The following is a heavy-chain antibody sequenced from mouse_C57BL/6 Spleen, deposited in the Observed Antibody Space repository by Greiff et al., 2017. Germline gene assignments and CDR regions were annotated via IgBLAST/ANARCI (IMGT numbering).Heavy chain of an antibody. J-gene: IGHJ2*01. V-gene: IGHV3-6*01. CDR3: ARDRYSNFYFDY. Sequence: ESGPGLVKPSQSLSLTCSVTGYSITSGYYWNWIRQFPGNKLEWMGYISYDGSNNYNPSLKNRISITRDTSKNQFFLKLNSVTTEDTATYYCARDRYSNFYFDYWGQGTTLTVSS. CDR2: ISYDGSN. D-gene: IGHD2-5*01. CDR1: GYSITSGYY.